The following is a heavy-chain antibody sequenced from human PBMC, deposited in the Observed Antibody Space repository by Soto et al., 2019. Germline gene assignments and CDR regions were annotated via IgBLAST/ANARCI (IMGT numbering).Heavy chain of an antibody. J-gene: IGHJ3*01. V-gene: IGHV3-30*18. Sequence: QVQLVESGGGVVQPGRSLRLSCAASGFTFSTYGMHWVRQAPGKGLEWVALIAYDGSNKYYADYGKGRFTISRDNSKNTLYLQMNSLRAEDTAVYYCAKGAYDYGTSSLAFDFWGQGTMVTVSS. CDR3: AKGAYDYGTSSLAFDF. CDR2: IAYDGSNK. CDR1: GFTFSTYG. D-gene: IGHD6-6*01.